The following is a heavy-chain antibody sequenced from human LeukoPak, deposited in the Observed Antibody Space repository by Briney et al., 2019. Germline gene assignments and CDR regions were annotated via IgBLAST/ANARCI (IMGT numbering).Heavy chain of an antibody. Sequence: SETLSLTCAVYGGSFSGYYWSWIRQPPGKGLEWIGEINHSGSTNYNPSLKSRVTMSVDTSKNQFSLKPGSVTAADTAVYYCARTLPGYSSSWYPGEFDYWGQGTLVTVSS. J-gene: IGHJ4*02. CDR3: ARTLPGYSSSWYPGEFDY. CDR1: GGSFSGYY. CDR2: INHSGST. V-gene: IGHV4-34*01. D-gene: IGHD6-13*01.